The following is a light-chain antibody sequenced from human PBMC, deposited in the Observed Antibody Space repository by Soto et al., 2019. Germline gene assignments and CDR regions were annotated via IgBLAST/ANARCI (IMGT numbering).Light chain of an antibody. CDR2: GAS. Sequence: DIVLTQSPGTLSLSPGERATLSCRASQTVSSSYLAWYQQKPGQAPRLLIYGASSRATGIPDRFSGSGSGTDSTLTIRRLQPEDFAVYYCQQYGSSRTFGQGTKVDIK. CDR3: QQYGSSRT. J-gene: IGKJ1*01. CDR1: QTVSSSY. V-gene: IGKV3-20*01.